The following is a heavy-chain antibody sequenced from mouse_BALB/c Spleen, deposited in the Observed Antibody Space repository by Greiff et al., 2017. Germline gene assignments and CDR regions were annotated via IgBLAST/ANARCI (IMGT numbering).Heavy chain of an antibody. J-gene: IGHJ1*01. CDR1: GFSLTSYG. CDR3: ARYGSSYNWYFDV. Sequence: QVQLKESGPGLVAPSQSLSITCTVSGFSLTSYGVHWVRQPPGKGLEWLGVIWAGGSTNYNSALMSRLSISKDNSKSQVFLKMNSLQTDDTAMYYCARYGSSYNWYFDVWGAGTTVTVSS. CDR2: IWAGGST. D-gene: IGHD1-1*01. V-gene: IGHV2-9*02.